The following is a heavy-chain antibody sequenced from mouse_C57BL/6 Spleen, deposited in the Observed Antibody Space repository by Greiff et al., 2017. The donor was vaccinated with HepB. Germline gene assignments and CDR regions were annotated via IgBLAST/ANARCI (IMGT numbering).Heavy chain of an antibody. CDR2: IDPENGDT. D-gene: IGHD1-1*01. Sequence: EVQLQQSGAELVRPGASVKLSCTASGFNIKDDYMHWVKQRPEQGLEWIGWIDPENGDTEYASKFQGKATITADTSSNTAYLQLSSLTSEDTAVYYCTTGYYGSSHEYVDYWGQGTTLTVSS. CDR3: TTGYYGSSHEYVDY. J-gene: IGHJ2*01. CDR1: GFNIKDDY. V-gene: IGHV14-4*01.